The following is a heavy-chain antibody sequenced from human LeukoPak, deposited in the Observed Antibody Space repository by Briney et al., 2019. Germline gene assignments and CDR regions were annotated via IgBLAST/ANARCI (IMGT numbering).Heavy chain of an antibody. CDR1: GYTFTSYY. D-gene: IGHD6-19*01. V-gene: IGHV1-46*01. J-gene: IGHJ5*02. CDR2: INPSGGST. Sequence: GASVKVSCKASGYTFTSYYMHWVRQAPGQGLEWMGIINPSGGSTSYAQKFQGRVTMTRDTSTSTAYMELRSLRSDDTAVNYCAREVWNSRDTSGPLDPWGQGTLVIVSS. CDR3: AREVWNSRDTSGPLDP.